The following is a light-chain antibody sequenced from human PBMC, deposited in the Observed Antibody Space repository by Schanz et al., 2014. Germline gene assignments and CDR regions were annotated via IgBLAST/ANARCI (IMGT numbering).Light chain of an antibody. Sequence: AIRMTQSPSSLSASTGDRVTITCRASQDINNYLAWYQQKPGKAPKLLIYAASTLQSGVPSRFSGSGSGTDFTLTISCLQSEDFATYYCQQYESYPRTFGQGTKVEIK. CDR2: AAS. J-gene: IGKJ1*01. CDR3: QQYESYPRT. CDR1: QDINNY. V-gene: IGKV1-8*01.